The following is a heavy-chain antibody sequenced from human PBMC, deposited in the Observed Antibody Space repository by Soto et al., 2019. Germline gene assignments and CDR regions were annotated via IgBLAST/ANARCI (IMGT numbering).Heavy chain of an antibody. Sequence: GGSLRLSCAASGFTFDDYTMHWVRQAPGKGLEWVSLISWDGGSTYYADSVKGRFTISRDNSKNSLYLQMNSLRTEDTALYYCAKDKTQWNNYYYGMDVWGQGTTVTVSS. D-gene: IGHD1-1*01. CDR1: GFTFDDYT. V-gene: IGHV3-43*01. CDR2: ISWDGGST. CDR3: AKDKTQWNNYYYGMDV. J-gene: IGHJ6*02.